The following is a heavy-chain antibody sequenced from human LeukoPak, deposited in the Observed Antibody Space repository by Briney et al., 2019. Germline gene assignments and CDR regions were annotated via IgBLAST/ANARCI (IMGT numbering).Heavy chain of an antibody. Sequence: ASVKVSCKASGYTFTSYGISWVRQAPGQGLEWMGWISAYNGNTNYAQKLQGGVTMTTDTSTSTAYMELRSLRSGDTAVYYCARDRPIIVGATNDAFDIWGQGTMVTVSS. CDR2: ISAYNGNT. V-gene: IGHV1-18*01. CDR3: ARDRPIIVGATNDAFDI. CDR1: GYTFTSYG. D-gene: IGHD1-26*01. J-gene: IGHJ3*02.